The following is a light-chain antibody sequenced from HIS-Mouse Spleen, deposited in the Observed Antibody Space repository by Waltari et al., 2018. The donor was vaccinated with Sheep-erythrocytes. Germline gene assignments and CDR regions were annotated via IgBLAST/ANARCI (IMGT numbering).Light chain of an antibody. CDR2: EVS. CDR1: SSDVGGYNY. J-gene: IGLJ1*01. CDR3: SSYAGSNNYV. V-gene: IGLV2-8*01. Sequence: QSALTQPPSASGSPGQSVTISCTGTSSDVGGYNYVSWYQQHPGKAPKLMIYEVSKRPSGGPDRFSGYKSGNTASLTVSGLQAEDEADYYCSSYAGSNNYVFGTGTKVTVL.